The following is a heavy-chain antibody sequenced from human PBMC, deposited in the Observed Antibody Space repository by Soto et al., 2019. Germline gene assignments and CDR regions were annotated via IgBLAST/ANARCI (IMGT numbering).Heavy chain of an antibody. Sequence: GGSLRLSCAASGFTFSSYSMNWVRQAPGKGLEWVSSISPRSSHIYYADSVKGRFTISRDDAKNSLYLQMNSLRVDDTAVYYCSREWWVSSSDYWGQGILVTVSS. CDR3: SREWWVSSSDY. CDR1: GFTFSSYS. J-gene: IGHJ4*02. V-gene: IGHV3-21*01. D-gene: IGHD6-6*01. CDR2: ISPRSSHI.